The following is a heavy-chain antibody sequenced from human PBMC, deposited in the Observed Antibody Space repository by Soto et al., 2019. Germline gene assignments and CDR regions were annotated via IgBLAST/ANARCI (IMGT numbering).Heavy chain of an antibody. CDR2: MYYTGST. CDR1: GGSLSNIDYY. CDR3: ASGGRTRLHISV. D-gene: IGHD2-21*01. Sequence: SETLSLTCSVSGGSLSNIDYYWGWIRQPPGKGLEWIGYMYYTGSTNYNPSLKSRVTMSVNTSKNQFSLRLNSVTAANTAVYYCASGGRTRLHISVWGWGTLVTVSS. V-gene: IGHV4-61*08. J-gene: IGHJ4*02.